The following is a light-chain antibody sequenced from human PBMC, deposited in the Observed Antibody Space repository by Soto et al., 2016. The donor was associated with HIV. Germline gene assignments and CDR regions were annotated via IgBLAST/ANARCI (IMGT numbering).Light chain of an antibody. CDR3: QQYYSTPQ. Sequence: DIQMTQSPSSLSASVGDRVTITCRASQGISNSLAWYQQKPGKAPKLLLYAASRLESGVPSRFSGSGSGTDYTLTISSLQPEDFATYCCQQYYSTPQFGGGTKVEIK. CDR1: QGISNS. CDR2: AAS. J-gene: IGKJ4*01. V-gene: IGKV1-NL1*01.